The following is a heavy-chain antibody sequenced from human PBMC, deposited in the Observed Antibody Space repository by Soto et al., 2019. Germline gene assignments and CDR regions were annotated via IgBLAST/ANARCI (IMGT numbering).Heavy chain of an antibody. CDR3: ARDRGSGSYDFWSGTSREYDYDYYCMDV. CDR2: ISAYNGNT. V-gene: IGHV1-18*04. Sequence: QVQLVQSGAEVKKPGASVKVSCKASGYTFTSYGISWVRQAPGQGLEWMGWISAYNGNTNYAQKLQGRVTMTTDTSTRTAYMEMSSLRSDDTAVYYCARDRGSGSYDFWSGTSREYDYDYYCMDVWGQGTMVTVSS. CDR1: GYTFTSYG. J-gene: IGHJ6*02. D-gene: IGHD3-3*01.